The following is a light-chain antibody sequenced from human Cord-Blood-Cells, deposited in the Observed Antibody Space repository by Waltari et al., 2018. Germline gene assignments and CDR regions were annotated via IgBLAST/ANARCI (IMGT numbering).Light chain of an antibody. J-gene: IGLJ2*01. CDR2: ETS. CDR3: LLSYSGGGV. Sequence: QAVVTQAPSLTVSPGGTVTLTCGSSTGPVTSGHYPYWVQQKPGQAPRTRVYETSNKHPGTPAQFSGPLLGCKAALTLSGAQPEDEAEYCCLLSYSGGGVVGGGTKLTVL. CDR1: TGPVTSGHY. V-gene: IGLV7-46*01.